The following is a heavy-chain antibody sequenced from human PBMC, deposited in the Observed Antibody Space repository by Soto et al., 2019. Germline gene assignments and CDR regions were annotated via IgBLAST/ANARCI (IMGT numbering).Heavy chain of an antibody. D-gene: IGHD6-19*01. Sequence: SETLSLTCAVSGGSISSGGYSWSWIRQPPGKGLEWIGYIYHSGGSYYNPSLKSRVTISVDRSKNQFSLKVSSVTVADTAVYSCASDNTAGWYFDYWGQGTLVTVSS. CDR3: ASDNTAGWYFDY. CDR1: GGSISSGGYS. V-gene: IGHV4-30-2*01. J-gene: IGHJ4*02. CDR2: IYHSGGS.